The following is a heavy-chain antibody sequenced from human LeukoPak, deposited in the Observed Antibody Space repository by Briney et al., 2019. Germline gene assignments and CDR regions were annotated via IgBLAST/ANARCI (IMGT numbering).Heavy chain of an antibody. CDR3: ARDRDADFWSGYKDDAFDY. CDR1: GFTFSSYN. Sequence: GGSLRLSCAASGFTFSSYNMNWVRQAPGKGLEWVSSISTSSSYKYYADSVKGRFTISRDNAKNSLYLQMNSLRAEDTAVYYCARDRDADFWSGYKDDAFDYWGQGALVTVSS. V-gene: IGHV3-21*01. CDR2: ISTSSSYK. D-gene: IGHD3-3*01. J-gene: IGHJ4*02.